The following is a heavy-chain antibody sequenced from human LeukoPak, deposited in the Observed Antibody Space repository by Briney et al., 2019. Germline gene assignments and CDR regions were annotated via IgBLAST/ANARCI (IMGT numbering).Heavy chain of an antibody. CDR1: GFTFSTYA. D-gene: IGHD6-13*01. J-gene: IGHJ4*02. CDR3: AKGASSTWIDY. V-gene: IGHV3-23*01. Sequence: GGSLRLSCAASGFTFSTYAMTWVREAPGKRLEWVSCINDSGGSTLYAESVKGRFTMSRDNSKNTLYVQMNNLRAEDTAVYYCAKGASSTWIDYWGQGTLVTVSS. CDR2: INDSGGST.